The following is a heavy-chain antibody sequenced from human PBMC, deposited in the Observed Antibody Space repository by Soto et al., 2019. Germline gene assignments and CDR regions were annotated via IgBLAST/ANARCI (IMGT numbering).Heavy chain of an antibody. Sequence: PGESLKISCKASGDSFTGYWIGWVRQMPGKGLEWMGIICVDDSDTRYSPSLQGQVTISADKSISTAYLQWSSLKASDTAIYYCARGSGSVFDYWGQGTLVTVSS. CDR3: ARGSGSVFDY. CDR1: GDSFTGYW. CDR2: ICVDDSDT. J-gene: IGHJ4*02. D-gene: IGHD3-10*01. V-gene: IGHV5-51*01.